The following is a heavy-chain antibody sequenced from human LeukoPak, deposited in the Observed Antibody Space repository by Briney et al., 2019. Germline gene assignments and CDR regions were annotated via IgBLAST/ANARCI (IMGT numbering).Heavy chain of an antibody. CDR3: AKAHYGDYGFDY. Sequence: GGSLRLSCAASGFTFTSYPRSWVRQAQGKGLEWVSAISGSGGSTYYADSVKGRFTISRDNSKNTLYLQMNSLRAEDTAVYYCAKAHYGDYGFDYWGQGTLVTVSS. D-gene: IGHD4-17*01. J-gene: IGHJ4*02. V-gene: IGHV3-23*01. CDR1: GFTFTSYP. CDR2: ISGSGGST.